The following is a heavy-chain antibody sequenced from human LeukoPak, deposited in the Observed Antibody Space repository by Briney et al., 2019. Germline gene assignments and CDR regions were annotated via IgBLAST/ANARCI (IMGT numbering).Heavy chain of an antibody. CDR3: AKDRRQLVRGYYYYMDV. CDR2: ISYDGSNK. D-gene: IGHD6-13*01. J-gene: IGHJ6*03. CDR1: GFTFSSHG. Sequence: GGSLRLSCAASGFTFSSHGMHWVREAPGEGVGWVSVISYDGSNKYYADSVKGRFTISRDNSKNTLYLQMNSLRAEDTAVYYCAKDRRQLVRGYYYYMDVWGKGTTVTVSS. V-gene: IGHV3-30*18.